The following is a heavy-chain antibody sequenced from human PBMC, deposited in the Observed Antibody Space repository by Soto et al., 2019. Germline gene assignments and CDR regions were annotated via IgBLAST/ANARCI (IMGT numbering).Heavy chain of an antibody. D-gene: IGHD1-1*01. CDR3: ASPRMPTGTTNDAFDS. V-gene: IGHV4-34*01. J-gene: IGHJ3*02. CDR1: GGSFSGYY. Sequence: PSETLSLTCAVYGGSFSGYYWSWIRQPPGKGLEWIGEINHSESTNYNPSHKSRVTISVDKSKNQYSPKLSSVTATDTTGYYCASPRMPTGTTNDAFDSWGQGTMVT. CDR2: INHSEST.